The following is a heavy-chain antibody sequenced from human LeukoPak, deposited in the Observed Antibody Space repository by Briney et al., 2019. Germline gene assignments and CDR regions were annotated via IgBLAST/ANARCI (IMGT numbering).Heavy chain of an antibody. Sequence: GGSLRLSCAASGFTFKSHGMYWVRQAPGKGLEWVAVISYDGSNKYYVESVKGRFTISRDNSKKTLYLQMNSLRVEDTAVYYCAKEGNYDFWIGDTDYWGQGTLVTVSS. CDR2: ISYDGSNK. CDR3: AKEGNYDFWIGDTDY. V-gene: IGHV3-30*18. D-gene: IGHD3-3*01. J-gene: IGHJ4*02. CDR1: GFTFKSHG.